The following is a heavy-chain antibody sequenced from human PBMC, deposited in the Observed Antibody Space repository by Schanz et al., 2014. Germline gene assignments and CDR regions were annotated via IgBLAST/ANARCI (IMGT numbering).Heavy chain of an antibody. Sequence: QVQLVQSGAEVKKPGSSVKVSCKASGGTFSSSTFTWVRQAPGQGLEWMGRIIPILDKTNYAQKFQGRVTMTADKSTSTVYMEVSGLRSEDTAVYYCAKVDRTRYYAMDVWGQGTTXTVSS. V-gene: IGHV1-69*08. CDR3: AKVDRTRYYAMDV. CDR2: IIPILDKT. D-gene: IGHD3-9*01. CDR1: GGTFSSST. J-gene: IGHJ6*02.